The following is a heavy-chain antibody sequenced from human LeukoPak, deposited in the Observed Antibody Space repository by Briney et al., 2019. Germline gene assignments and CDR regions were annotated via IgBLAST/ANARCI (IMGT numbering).Heavy chain of an antibody. Sequence: QPGGSLRLSCAGSGFTATTNYMSWSRQAPGKGLEWVASINSDGSEGYYADVVKGRFTISRDNAKNSLYLQINSLRAEDTAVYYCARSPYSSSSSVWGQGTMVTVSS. CDR1: GFTATTNY. D-gene: IGHD6-6*01. J-gene: IGHJ3*01. V-gene: IGHV3-7*03. CDR3: ARSPYSSSSSV. CDR2: INSDGSEG.